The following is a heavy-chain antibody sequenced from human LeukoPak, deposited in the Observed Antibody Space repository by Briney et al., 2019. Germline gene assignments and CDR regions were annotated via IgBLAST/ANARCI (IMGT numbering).Heavy chain of an antibody. D-gene: IGHD5-18*01. CDR2: INHSGST. J-gene: IGHJ6*03. CDR3: ARRARGYSYGYRGYYYYYYYMDV. V-gene: IGHV4-34*01. Sequence: SETLSLTCAVYGGSFSGYYWSWIRQPPGKGLEWIGEINHSGSTNYNPSLKSRVTISVDTSKNQFSLKLSSVTAADTAVYYCARRARGYSYGYRGYYYYYYYMDVWGKGTTVTISS. CDR1: GGSFSGYY.